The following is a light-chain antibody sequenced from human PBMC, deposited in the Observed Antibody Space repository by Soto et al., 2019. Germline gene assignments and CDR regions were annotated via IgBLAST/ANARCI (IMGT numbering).Light chain of an antibody. Sequence: EIVMTQSPATLSVSPGERATLSCRASQSVSSNLFWYQQKPGQAPRRLIYGASTSATGIPPSLIGSRAGTEFTLTISSLQSADFAVYYCQQYNNWPPLTFGGGTKVEIK. J-gene: IGKJ4*01. CDR3: QQYNNWPPLT. CDR1: QSVSSN. CDR2: GAS. V-gene: IGKV3-15*01.